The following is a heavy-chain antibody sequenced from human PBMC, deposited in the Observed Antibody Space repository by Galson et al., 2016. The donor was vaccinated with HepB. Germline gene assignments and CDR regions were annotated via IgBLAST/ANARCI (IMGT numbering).Heavy chain of an antibody. Sequence: LRLSCAASGFTFSSYSMNWVRQAPGKGLEWVSYISSSSSYIYYADSVKGRFTISRDDAKNSRYLQMNSLRAEDTAVYYCASQSLWSGPANYYYGMDVWGQGTTVTVSS. CDR2: ISSSSSYI. D-gene: IGHD3-3*01. V-gene: IGHV3-21*01. J-gene: IGHJ6*02. CDR1: GFTFSSYS. CDR3: ASQSLWSGPANYYYGMDV.